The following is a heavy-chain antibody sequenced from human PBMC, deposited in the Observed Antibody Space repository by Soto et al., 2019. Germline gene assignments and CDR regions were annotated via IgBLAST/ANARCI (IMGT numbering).Heavy chain of an antibody. CDR3: AREGGWLNWFDP. V-gene: IGHV3-48*02. CDR2: ISSSSSTI. J-gene: IGHJ5*02. CDR1: GFTFSSYS. Sequence: EVQLVESGGGLVQPGGYLRLSCAASGFTFSSYSMNWVRQAQGQGLEWDSYISSSSSTIYYEDSVKGRFTISRDNAKNSLYLQMNSLRDEDTAVYYCAREGGWLNWFDPCSQGTLVTVSS. D-gene: IGHD6-19*01.